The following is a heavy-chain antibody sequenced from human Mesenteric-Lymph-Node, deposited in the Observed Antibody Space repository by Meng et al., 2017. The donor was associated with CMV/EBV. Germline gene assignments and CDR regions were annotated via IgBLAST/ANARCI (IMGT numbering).Heavy chain of an antibody. D-gene: IGHD5-18*01. CDR1: GLSFNIYS. CDR2: ISTTSTYM. J-gene: IGHJ4*02. CDR3: ATDRMDTSARRGFFDY. V-gene: IGHV3-21*01. Sequence: GGSLRLSCAASGLSFNIYSMNWIRQTPEKGLEWVASISTTSTYMSSADSVKGRFIISRDNAKNSVYLQMNNLRSEDTAIYYCATDRMDTSARRGFFDYWGQGRQVTVSS.